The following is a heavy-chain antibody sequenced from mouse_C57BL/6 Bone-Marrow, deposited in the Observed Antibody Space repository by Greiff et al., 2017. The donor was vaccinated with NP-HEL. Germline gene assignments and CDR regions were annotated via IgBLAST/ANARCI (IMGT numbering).Heavy chain of an antibody. CDR1: GFNIKDDY. CDR2: IDPENGDT. CDR3: TRLLFLAWFAY. J-gene: IGHJ3*01. D-gene: IGHD2-10*01. V-gene: IGHV14-4*01. Sequence: VHVKQSGAELVRPGASVKLSCTASGFNIKDDYMHWVKQRPEQGLEWIGWIDPENGDTEYASKFQGKATITADTYSNTAYLQLSSLPSEDTAVYYCTRLLFLAWFAYWGQGTRVTVSA.